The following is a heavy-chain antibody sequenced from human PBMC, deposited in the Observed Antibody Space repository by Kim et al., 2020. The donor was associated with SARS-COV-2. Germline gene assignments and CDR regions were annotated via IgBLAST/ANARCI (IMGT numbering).Heavy chain of an antibody. Sequence: ASVKVSCKASGYTFTSYGISWVRQAPGQGLEWMGWISAYNGNTNYAQKLQGRVTMTTDTSTSTAYMELRSLRSDDTAVYYCARRMTTVTTDYYYYYGMDVGGQGTTVTVSS. V-gene: IGHV1-18*01. CDR2: ISAYNGNT. CDR1: GYTFTSYG. J-gene: IGHJ6*02. CDR3: ARRMTTVTTDYYYYYGMDV. D-gene: IGHD4-17*01.